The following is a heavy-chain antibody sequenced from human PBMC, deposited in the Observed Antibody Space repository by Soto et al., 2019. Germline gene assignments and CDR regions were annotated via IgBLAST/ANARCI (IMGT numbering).Heavy chain of an antibody. J-gene: IGHJ4*02. D-gene: IGHD6-25*01. CDR3: AREAGSFDF. Sequence: QVQLVQSGTEVKKPGASVKVSCKTSGYTFTSHYMHWVRQAPGQGLEWMGLIHPSDGDTAYAQRFRGRVTMTRDASTSTVYMELNNLTSEDTAVFYCAREAGSFDFWGQGTLITAPS. CDR2: IHPSDGDT. CDR1: GYTFTSHY. V-gene: IGHV1-46*01.